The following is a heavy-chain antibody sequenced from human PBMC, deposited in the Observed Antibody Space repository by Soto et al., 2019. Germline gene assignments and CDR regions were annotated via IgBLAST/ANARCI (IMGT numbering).Heavy chain of an antibody. V-gene: IGHV4-34*01. CDR2: INHSGST. J-gene: IGHJ5*02. CDR1: GGSFSGYY. D-gene: IGHD3-3*01. CDR3: ARGLVRITIFGVVKFWFDL. Sequence: SETLSLTCAVYGGSFSGYYWSWIRQPPGKGLEWIGEINHSGSTNYNPSLKSRVTISVDTSKNQFSLKLSSVTAADTAVYYCARGLVRITIFGVVKFWFDLWGQGTLVTVSS.